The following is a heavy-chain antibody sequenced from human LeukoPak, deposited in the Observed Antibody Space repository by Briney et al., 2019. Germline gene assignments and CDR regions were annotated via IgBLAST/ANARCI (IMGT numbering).Heavy chain of an antibody. CDR1: GFNFNRYF. Sequence: GGSQRLSCVGSGFNFNRYFLHWVRQAPGKGLEWLGSVSSDGESTWYPGFVKGRFTFSRDNSKSTLYLDLTTLTSDDAAIYYCATELGRKASLDNWGQGTLLTVSS. V-gene: IGHV3-30*04. CDR2: VSSDGEST. J-gene: IGHJ4*02. D-gene: IGHD6-13*01. CDR3: ATELGRKASLDN.